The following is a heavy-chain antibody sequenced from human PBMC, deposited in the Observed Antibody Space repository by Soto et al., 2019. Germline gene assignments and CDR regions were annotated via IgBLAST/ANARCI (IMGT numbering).Heavy chain of an antibody. CDR3: AREQRYYYGSGSRMDV. V-gene: IGHV4-34*01. Sequence: TRSLTCAVDGGSFSGYYWSWIRQPPGKGLEWIGEINHSGSTNYNPSLKSRVTISVDTSKNQCSLKLSSVTAADTAVYYCAREQRYYYGSGSRMDVWGQGTTVTVSS. CDR2: INHSGST. D-gene: IGHD3-10*01. CDR1: GGSFSGYY. J-gene: IGHJ6*02.